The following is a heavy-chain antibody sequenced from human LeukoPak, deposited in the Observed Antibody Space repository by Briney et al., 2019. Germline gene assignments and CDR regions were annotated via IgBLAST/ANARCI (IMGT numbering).Heavy chain of an antibody. D-gene: IGHD3-16*01. CDR3: ARQRRLELPDY. Sequence: SETLSLTCTVSGGSISITGYYWGWIRQPPGKGLEWIGSIYRSGSAYYKPSLTSRVTMSVDTSKNQFSLKLSSVTAADTAVYYCARQRRLELPDYWGQGTLVTVSS. CDR2: IYRSGSA. CDR1: GGSISITGYY. J-gene: IGHJ4*02. V-gene: IGHV4-39*01.